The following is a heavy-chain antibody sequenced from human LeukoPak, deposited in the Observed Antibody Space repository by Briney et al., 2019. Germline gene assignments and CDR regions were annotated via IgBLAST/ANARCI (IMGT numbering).Heavy chain of an antibody. Sequence: SQTLSLTCTVSGGSISSGGYYWSWIRQHPGKGLEWIGCIYYSGTTYYHPSLTSRDAISVDTSKNQFSLKLSSVTAADTAVYYCARSGTVTTWNYWGQGTLVTVSS. CDR2: IYYSGTT. J-gene: IGHJ4*02. CDR1: GGSISSGGYY. V-gene: IGHV4-31*03. CDR3: ARSGTVTTWNY. D-gene: IGHD4-17*01.